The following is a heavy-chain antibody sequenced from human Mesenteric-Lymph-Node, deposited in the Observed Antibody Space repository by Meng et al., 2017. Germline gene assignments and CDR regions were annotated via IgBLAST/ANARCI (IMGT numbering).Heavy chain of an antibody. Sequence: VQFWQAGAGVKKPGASGKVSCKASGYTFTSYAMHWVRQAPGQRLEWMGWINAGNGNTKYSQKFQGRVTITRDTSASTAYMELSSLRSEDTAVYYCAREGSSSWIYYYYGMDVWGQGTTVTVSS. J-gene: IGHJ6*02. D-gene: IGHD6-13*01. CDR1: GYTFTSYA. V-gene: IGHV1-3*01. CDR2: INAGNGNT. CDR3: AREGSSSWIYYYYGMDV.